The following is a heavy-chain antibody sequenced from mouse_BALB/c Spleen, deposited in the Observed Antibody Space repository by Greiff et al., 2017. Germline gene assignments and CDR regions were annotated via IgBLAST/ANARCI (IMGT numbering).Heavy chain of an antibody. D-gene: IGHD2-4*01. CDR1: GYSITSDYA. CDR2: ISYSGST. Sequence: VQLKESGPGLVKPSQSLSLTCTVTGYSITSDYAWNWIRQSPGNKLEWMGYISYSGSTSYNPSLKSRISITRDTSKNQFFLQLNSVTTEDTATYYCARGYYDYAWFAYWGQGTLVTVSA. CDR3: ARGYYDYAWFAY. J-gene: IGHJ3*01. V-gene: IGHV3-2*02.